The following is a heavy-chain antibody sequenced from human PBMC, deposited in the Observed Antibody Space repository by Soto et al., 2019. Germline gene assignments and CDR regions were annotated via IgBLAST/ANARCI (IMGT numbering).Heavy chain of an antibody. CDR1: GFTFSNAW. Sequence: PGGSLRLSCAASGFTFSNAWMSWVRHAPGKGLEWVGRIKSKTDGGTTDYAAPVKGRFTISRDDSKTTLYLQMNSLKTEDTAVYYCTTVIVVVVAATTHDAFDIWGQGTMVTVSS. CDR3: TTVIVVVVAATTHDAFDI. V-gene: IGHV3-15*01. J-gene: IGHJ3*02. D-gene: IGHD2-15*01. CDR2: IKSKTDGGTT.